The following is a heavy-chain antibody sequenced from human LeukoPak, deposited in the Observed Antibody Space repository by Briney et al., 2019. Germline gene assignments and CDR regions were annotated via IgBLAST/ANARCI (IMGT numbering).Heavy chain of an antibody. Sequence: ASVKVSCKASRYTSTSSAMHWVRQAPGQRLEWMGWISAGNGNTKYSQKFQGRVTITRDKSASTAYMELSRLRSEDTAVYYCARGGSYVDYWGKGNLVSVSS. V-gene: IGHV1-3*01. CDR3: ARGGSYVDY. J-gene: IGHJ4*02. CDR1: RYTSTSSA. D-gene: IGHD1-26*01. CDR2: ISAGNGNT.